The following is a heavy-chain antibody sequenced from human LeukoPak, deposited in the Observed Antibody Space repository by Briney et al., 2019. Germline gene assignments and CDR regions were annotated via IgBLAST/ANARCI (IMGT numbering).Heavy chain of an antibody. CDR2: IRSRAYGGTT. D-gene: IGHD3-9*01. V-gene: IGHV3-49*03. CDR3: TRLGLDYYDILTGYLDY. J-gene: IGHJ4*02. CDR1: GFTFSDYY. Sequence: SLRLSCAASGFTFSDYYMRWIRQAPGKGLEWVGFIRSRAYGGTTEYAASVKGRFTISRDDSKSIAYLQMNSLKTEDTAVYYCTRLGLDYYDILTGYLDYWGQGTLVTVSS.